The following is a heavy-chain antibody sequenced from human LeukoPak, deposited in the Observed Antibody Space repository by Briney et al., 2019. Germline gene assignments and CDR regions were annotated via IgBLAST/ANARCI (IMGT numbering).Heavy chain of an antibody. CDR1: GFTFSSYE. D-gene: IGHD3-16*01. Sequence: PGGSLRLSCAASGFTFSSYEMNWVRQAPGKGLEWVSYISSGSTIYYADSVKGRFAISRDNAKNSLYLQVKSLRVEDTALYYCASLNYGQVWGSPHYFFDYWGQGILVTVSS. J-gene: IGHJ4*02. CDR3: ASLNYGQVWGSPHYFFDY. CDR2: ISSGSTI. V-gene: IGHV3-48*03.